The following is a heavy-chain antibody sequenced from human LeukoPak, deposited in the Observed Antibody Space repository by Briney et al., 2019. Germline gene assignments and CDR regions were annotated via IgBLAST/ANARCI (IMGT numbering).Heavy chain of an antibody. CDR2: IYYSGST. V-gene: IGHV4-31*03. CDR3: ARSYCSSTSCSPYYYYYMDV. D-gene: IGHD2-2*01. Sequence: PSGTLSLTCTVSGGSISSGGYYWSWIRQHPGKGLEWIGYIYYSGSTYYNPSLKSRVTISVDTSKNQFSLKLSSVTAADTAVYYCARSYCSSTSCSPYYYYYMDVWGKGTTVTVSS. CDR1: GGSISSGGYY. J-gene: IGHJ6*03.